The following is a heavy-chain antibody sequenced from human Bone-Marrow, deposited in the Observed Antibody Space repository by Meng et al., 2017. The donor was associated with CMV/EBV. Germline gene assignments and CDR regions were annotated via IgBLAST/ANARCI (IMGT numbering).Heavy chain of an antibody. CDR2: IYYSGSA. J-gene: IGHJ4*02. V-gene: IGHV4-31*02. D-gene: IGHD3-22*01. Sequence: GGSSSGGGDYWGWIRQHPGKGLEWIGYIYYSGSAYYSPSLKSRVTISVDTSKNQFSLKLSSVTAADTAVYYCVRYCYDTSGYYYFDYWGQGTLVTVSS. CDR1: GGSSSGGGDY. CDR3: VRYCYDTSGYYYFDY.